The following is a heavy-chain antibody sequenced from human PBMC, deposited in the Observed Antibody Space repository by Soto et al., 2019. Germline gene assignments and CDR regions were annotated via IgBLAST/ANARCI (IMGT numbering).Heavy chain of an antibody. CDR2: ISAYNGNT. Sequence: SVKVCCKASGYTFTSYGISWVRQAPGQGLEWMGWISAYNGNTNYAQKLQGRVTMTTDTSTSTAYMELRSLRSDDTAVYYCARARCSGGSCYSFSDYWGQGTLVTVSS. V-gene: IGHV1-18*01. CDR3: ARARCSGGSCYSFSDY. CDR1: GYTFTSYG. D-gene: IGHD2-15*01. J-gene: IGHJ4*02.